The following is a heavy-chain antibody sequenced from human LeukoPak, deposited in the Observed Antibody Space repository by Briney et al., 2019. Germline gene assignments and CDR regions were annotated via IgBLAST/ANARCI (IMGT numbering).Heavy chain of an antibody. J-gene: IGHJ4*02. D-gene: IGHD5-24*01. V-gene: IGHV5-51*01. CDR1: GYTFANYW. Sequence: GESLKISCKGSGYTFANYWIGWVRQMPGKGLEWMGIIYPGDSDTRYSPSFQGQVTISADQSISSAYLQWSTLKASDTAIYFCARRADGGWPDYWGQGTLVTVSS. CDR2: IYPGDSDT. CDR3: ARRADGGWPDY.